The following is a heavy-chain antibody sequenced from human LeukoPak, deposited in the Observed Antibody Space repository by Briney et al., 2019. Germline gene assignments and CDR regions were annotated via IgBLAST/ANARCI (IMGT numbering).Heavy chain of an antibody. D-gene: IGHD3-22*01. V-gene: IGHV5-51*01. CDR2: IYPVDSDT. J-gene: IGHJ4*02. Sequence: ESLKISCKGSGYSLTTYWIGWVRQMPGKGLEWMGIIYPVDSDTTYSPSFQGQVTISADKSISTAYLQWSSLKASDTAMYYCASGDNSGYFRSPTEAYWGQGTLVTVSS. CDR1: GYSLTTYW. CDR3: ASGDNSGYFRSPTEAY.